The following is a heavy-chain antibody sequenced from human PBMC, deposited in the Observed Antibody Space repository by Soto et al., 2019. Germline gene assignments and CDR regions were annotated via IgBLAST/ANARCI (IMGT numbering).Heavy chain of an antibody. Sequence: QVQLVESGGGVVQPGRSLRLSCAASGFTFSSYAMHWVRQAPGKGLEWVAVISYDGSNKYYADSVKGRFTISRDNSKNALYLQMNSLRAEETAVYYCARDRDYVWGSYRFAPDYWGQGTLVTVSS. CDR3: ARDRDYVWGSYRFAPDY. CDR1: GFTFSSYA. V-gene: IGHV3-30-3*01. CDR2: ISYDGSNK. D-gene: IGHD3-16*02. J-gene: IGHJ4*02.